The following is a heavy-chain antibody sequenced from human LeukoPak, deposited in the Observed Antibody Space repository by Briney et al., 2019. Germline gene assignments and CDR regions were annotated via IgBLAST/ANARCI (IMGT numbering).Heavy chain of an antibody. Sequence: GESLKISCKGSGYSFTSYWISWVRQMPGKGLGWMGRIDTSDSYTNYSPSFQGHVTISADHSISTAYLQWSSLNASDTAMYYCARLAYSSSWYYYGMDVWGKGTTVTVSS. CDR3: ARLAYSSSWYYYGMDV. CDR1: GYSFTSYW. CDR2: IDTSDSYT. D-gene: IGHD6-13*01. J-gene: IGHJ6*04. V-gene: IGHV5-10-1*01.